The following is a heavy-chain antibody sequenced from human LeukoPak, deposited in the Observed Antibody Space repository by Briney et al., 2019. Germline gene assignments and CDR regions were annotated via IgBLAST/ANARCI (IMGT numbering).Heavy chain of an antibody. CDR2: ISSSGSTI. J-gene: IGHJ4*02. Sequence: QSGGSLRLSCAASGFTFNSYEMNWVRQAPGKGLEWVSYISSSGSTIYYADSVKGRFTISRDNAKNSLYLQMNSLRAEDTAVYYCARVGYDILTGYDPYFDYWGQGTLVTVSS. D-gene: IGHD3-9*01. CDR1: GFTFNSYE. CDR3: ARVGYDILTGYDPYFDY. V-gene: IGHV3-48*03.